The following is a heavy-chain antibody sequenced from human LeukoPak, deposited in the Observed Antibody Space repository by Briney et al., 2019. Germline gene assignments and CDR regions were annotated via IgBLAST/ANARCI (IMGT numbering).Heavy chain of an antibody. CDR1: GYTFTSYG. V-gene: IGHV1-18*01. D-gene: IGHD3-16*01. CDR3: ARHLKLWDVYYFDY. CDR2: ISAHNGNT. Sequence: ASVKVSCTASGYTFTSYGISWVRQAPGLGLEWMGWISAHNGNTNFAQNLQGRVTMTTDTSTSTAYMELRSLRSDDTAVYYCARHLKLWDVYYFDYWGQGTLVTVSS. J-gene: IGHJ4*02.